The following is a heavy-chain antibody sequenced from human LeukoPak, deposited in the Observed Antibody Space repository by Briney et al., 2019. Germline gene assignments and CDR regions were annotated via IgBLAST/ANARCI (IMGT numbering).Heavy chain of an antibody. CDR1: GLNFSSYA. CDR2: ISGSGGNT. V-gene: IGHV3-23*01. CDR3: AKRRGFTGGLLDFDY. Sequence: GGSLRLSCAASGLNFSSYAMGWVRRAPGKGLEWVSAISGSGGNTYHADSVKGRFTISRDNSKSTLYLQMNSLRAEDTAVYYCAKRRGFTGGLLDFDYWGQGTLVTVSS. D-gene: IGHD6-19*01. J-gene: IGHJ4*02.